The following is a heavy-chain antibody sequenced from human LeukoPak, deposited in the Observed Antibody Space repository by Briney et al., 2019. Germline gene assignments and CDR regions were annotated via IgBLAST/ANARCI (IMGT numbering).Heavy chain of an antibody. J-gene: IGHJ6*02. Sequence: SQTLSLTCAISGDSVSSNSAAWNWIRQSPSRGLEWLGRTYYRSKWYNDYAVSVKSRITINPDTSKNQFSLQLNSVTPEDTAVYYCVRGQGVVVKNYYYGMDVWGQGTTVTVSS. V-gene: IGHV6-1*01. CDR3: VRGQGVVVKNYYYGMDV. CDR2: TYYRSKWYN. CDR1: GDSVSSNSAA. D-gene: IGHD3-22*01.